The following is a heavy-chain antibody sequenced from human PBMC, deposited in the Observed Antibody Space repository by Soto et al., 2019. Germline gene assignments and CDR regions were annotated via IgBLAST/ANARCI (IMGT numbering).Heavy chain of an antibody. J-gene: IGHJ4*02. CDR1: GFTFSSYA. D-gene: IGHD5-12*01. V-gene: IGHV3-23*01. CDR2: ISGSGGNT. Sequence: PGGSLRLSCAASGFTFSSYAMSWVRQAPGKGLEWVSTISGSGGNTYYADSVKGRFTISRDNSKNTLYLQMNSLRAEDTAVYYCSKAPGTSRLPYYFDYWGQGALVTVSS. CDR3: SKAPGTSRLPYYFDY.